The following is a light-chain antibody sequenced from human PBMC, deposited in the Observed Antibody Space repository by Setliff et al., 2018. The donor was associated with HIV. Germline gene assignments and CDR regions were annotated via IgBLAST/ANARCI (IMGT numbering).Light chain of an antibody. CDR3: HSKRSSSTPYV. CDR2: DVS. Sequence: SALAQPASVSGSPGRSITISCTGNSSDVGGYNSVSLFQQHPGKAPKLLIYDVSDRPSGVSNRFSGSKSGNTASLTISGLQAEDEADYYCHSKRSSSTPYVFGTGTRSPS. V-gene: IGLV2-14*03. CDR1: SSDVGGYNS. J-gene: IGLJ1*01.